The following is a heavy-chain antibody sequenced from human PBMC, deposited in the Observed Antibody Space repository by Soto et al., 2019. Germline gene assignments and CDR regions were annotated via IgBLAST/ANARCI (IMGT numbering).Heavy chain of an antibody. J-gene: IGHJ3*02. D-gene: IGHD3-10*01. CDR3: AKGGMVRGGIPRLNAFDI. CDR2: ISGSGGST. Sequence: PGGSLRLSCAASGFTFSSYAMSWVRQAPGKGLEWVSAISGSGGSTYYADSVKGRFTISRDNSKNTLYLQMNSLRAEDTAVYYCAKGGMVRGGIPRLNAFDIWGQGTMVTVSS. CDR1: GFTFSSYA. V-gene: IGHV3-23*01.